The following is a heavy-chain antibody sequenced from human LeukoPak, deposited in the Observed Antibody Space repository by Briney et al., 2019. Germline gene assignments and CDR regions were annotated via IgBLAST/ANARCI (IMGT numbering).Heavy chain of an antibody. D-gene: IGHD2-2*01. CDR2: INSDGSWT. CDR1: GNSW. J-gene: IGHJ4*02. CDR3: VSFYETY. Sequence: GGSLRLSCAASGNSWMHWVRQAPGKGLVWVSHINSDGSWTSYADSVKGRFTISKDNAKNTVYLQMNNLRAEDTAVYYCVSFYETYWGRGTLVTVSS. V-gene: IGHV3-74*01.